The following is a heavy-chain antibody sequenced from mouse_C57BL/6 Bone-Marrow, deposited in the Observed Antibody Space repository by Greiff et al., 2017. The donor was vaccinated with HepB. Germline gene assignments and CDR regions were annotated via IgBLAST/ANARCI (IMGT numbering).Heavy chain of an antibody. CDR1: GFTFSDYG. CDR2: ISNLAYSI. D-gene: IGHD1-1*01. J-gene: IGHJ4*01. V-gene: IGHV5-15*01. CDR3: ARLPYYYGSSYGAMDY. Sequence: DVHLVESGGGLVQPGGSLKLSCAASGFTFSDYGMAWVRQAPRKGPEWVAFISNLAYSIYYADTVTGRFTISRENAKNTLYLEMSSLRSEDTAMYYCARLPYYYGSSYGAMDYWGQGTSVTVSS.